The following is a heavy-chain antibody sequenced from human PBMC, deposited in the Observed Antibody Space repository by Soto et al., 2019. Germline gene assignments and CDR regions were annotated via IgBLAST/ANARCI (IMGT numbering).Heavy chain of an antibody. CDR2: IYPGDSDT. CDR1: GYSFTRYC. J-gene: IGHJ4*02. V-gene: IGHV5-51*01. Sequence: GESLKISCGGSGYSFTRYCVGLVRQMPGKGLEWMWIIYPGDSDTRYSPSFQGQVTISADKSISTAYLQWSSLKASDTAMYYCARCRYYDSSGGYYFDYWAQGTLVPV. D-gene: IGHD3-22*01. CDR3: ARCRYYDSSGGYYFDY.